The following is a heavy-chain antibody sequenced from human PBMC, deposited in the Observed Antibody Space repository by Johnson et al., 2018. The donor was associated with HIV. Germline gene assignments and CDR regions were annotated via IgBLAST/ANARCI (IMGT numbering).Heavy chain of an antibody. J-gene: IGHJ3*02. CDR2: IYGGGSGGST. Sequence: MQLVESGGGLIQPGGSLRLSCAASGFTVSSNSISWVRQAPGKGLEWVSVIYGGGSGGSTYYADSVKGRFTISRDNSKNTLYLQMHSLRAEDTAVYYCAIVGGLYYYDSSGYRDDAVVIWGQGTMVTVSS. V-gene: IGHV3-66*03. D-gene: IGHD3-22*01. CDR1: GFTVSSNS. CDR3: AIVGGLYYYDSSGYRDDAVVI.